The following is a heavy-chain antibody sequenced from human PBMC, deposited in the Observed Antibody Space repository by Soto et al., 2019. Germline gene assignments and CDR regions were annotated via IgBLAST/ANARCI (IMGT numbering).Heavy chain of an antibody. CDR2: ISTYNGST. CDR3: ARDQSFDRTYSDGIDV. V-gene: IGHV1-18*01. CDR1: GYSFTSYG. J-gene: IGHJ6*02. Sequence: QVQLVQSGAEVKKPGASVKVSCKASGYSFTSYGISWVRQAPGQGLEWMGWISTYNGSTYYAQKLQGRVTMTTDTATSTVYLELRSVRSDDTAVYYCARDQSFDRTYSDGIDVWGQVTTVTVSS.